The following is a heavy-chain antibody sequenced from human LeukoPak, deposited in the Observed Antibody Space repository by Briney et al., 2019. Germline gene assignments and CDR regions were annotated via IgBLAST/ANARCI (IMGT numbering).Heavy chain of an antibody. Sequence: SETLSLTCTVSGGSISSYYWSWIRQPPGKGLEWIGYIYYSGSTNYNPSLKSRVTISVDTSKNQFSLKLSSVTAADTAVYYCARDGNFDWLLPYYYMDVWAKGPRSPSP. J-gene: IGHJ6*03. V-gene: IGHV4-59*01. CDR3: ARDGNFDWLLPYYYMDV. D-gene: IGHD3-9*01. CDR1: GGSISSYY. CDR2: IYYSGST.